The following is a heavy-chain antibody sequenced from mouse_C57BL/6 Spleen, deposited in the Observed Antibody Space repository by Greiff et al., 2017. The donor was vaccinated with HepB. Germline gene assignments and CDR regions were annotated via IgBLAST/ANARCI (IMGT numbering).Heavy chain of an antibody. J-gene: IGHJ3*01. CDR2: ISSGGDYI. D-gene: IGHD2-5*01. CDR1: GFTFSSYA. Sequence: EVQLVESGEGLVKPGGSLKLSCAASGFTFSSYAMSWVRQTPEKRLEWVAYISSGGDYIYYADTVKGRFTISRDNARNTLYLQMSSLKSEDTAMYYCTRDLHYSNYVWFAYWGQGTLVTVSA. V-gene: IGHV5-9-1*02. CDR3: TRDLHYSNYVWFAY.